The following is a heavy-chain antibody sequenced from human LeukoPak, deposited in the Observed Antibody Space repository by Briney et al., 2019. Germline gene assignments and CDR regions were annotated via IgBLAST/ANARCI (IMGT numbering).Heavy chain of an antibody. V-gene: IGHV3-23*01. CDR1: GFTFTSYA. D-gene: IGHD6-6*01. Sequence: PGGSLRLSCAASGFTFTSYAMSWVRQAPGKGLEWVSAISGSGGSTYYADSVKGRSTISRDNSKNTLYLQINSLRAEDTALYYCAKALTTSSSSFYYYYYMDVWGKGTTVTVSS. CDR3: AKALTTSSSSFYYYYYMDV. J-gene: IGHJ6*03. CDR2: ISGSGGST.